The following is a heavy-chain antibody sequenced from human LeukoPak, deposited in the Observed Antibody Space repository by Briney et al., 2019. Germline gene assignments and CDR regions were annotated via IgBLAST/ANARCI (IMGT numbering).Heavy chain of an antibody. CDR1: GYTFTGYY. J-gene: IGHJ4*02. D-gene: IGHD2-21*01. Sequence: AXVKVSCKASGYTFTGYYMHWVRQAPGQGLEGMGWINPNSGGTNYAQKFQGRVTMTRDKSISTAYMELSRLRSDDTAVYHCASTYCGGDCYSRFDYWGQGTLVTVSS. CDR3: ASTYCGGDCYSRFDY. CDR2: INPNSGGT. V-gene: IGHV1-2*02.